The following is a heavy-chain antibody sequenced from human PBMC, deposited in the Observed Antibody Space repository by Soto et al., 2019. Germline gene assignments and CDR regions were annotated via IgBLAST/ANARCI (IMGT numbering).Heavy chain of an antibody. Sequence: VQLLESGGGLLQPGGSLRLSCAASGFTFNDYGMAWVRQAPGKGLEWVSAISGSGGGTYYADSVKGRFTISRDNSQNTLYLLMNSLSVEDTAVYYCARDLGYSRGWPDYYFDSWGLGTLVTVSS. D-gene: IGHD6-19*01. J-gene: IGHJ4*02. V-gene: IGHV3-23*01. CDR2: ISGSGGGT. CDR3: ARDLGYSRGWPDYYFDS. CDR1: GFTFNDYG.